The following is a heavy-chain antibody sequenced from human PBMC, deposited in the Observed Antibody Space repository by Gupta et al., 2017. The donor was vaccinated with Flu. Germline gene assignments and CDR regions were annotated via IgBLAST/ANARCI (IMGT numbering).Heavy chain of an antibody. CDR1: Y. D-gene: IGHD2-2*01. Sequence: YWSWIRQHPEKGLEWIGYIYHTGTTYYNPSLRSRVTISVDTSKNQFSLKLGSVTAADTAVYYCAREYCRSSSCYGGYYMDVWGKGTAVTVSS. J-gene: IGHJ6*03. CDR2: IYHTGTT. V-gene: IGHV4-31*02. CDR3: AREYCRSSSCYGGYYMDV.